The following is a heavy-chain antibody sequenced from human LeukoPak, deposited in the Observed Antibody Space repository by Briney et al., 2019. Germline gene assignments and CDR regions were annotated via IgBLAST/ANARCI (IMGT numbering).Heavy chain of an antibody. V-gene: IGHV1-2*04. CDR1: GYTFTGYY. Sequence: GASVKVSCKASGYTFTGYYMHWARQAPGQGLEWMGWINPNSGGTNYAQKFQGWVTMTRDTSISTAYMELSRLRSDDTAVYYCARGGYSYGYHRGVYFDYWGQGTLVTVSS. D-gene: IGHD5-18*01. CDR3: ARGGYSYGYHRGVYFDY. CDR2: INPNSGGT. J-gene: IGHJ4*02.